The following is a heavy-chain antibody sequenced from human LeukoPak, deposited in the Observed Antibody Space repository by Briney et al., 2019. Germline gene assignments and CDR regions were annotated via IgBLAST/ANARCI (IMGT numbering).Heavy chain of an antibody. CDR3: AKDSTDLLWFGELSIGGMDV. D-gene: IGHD3-10*01. V-gene: IGHV3-23*01. CDR2: ISGTGGST. Sequence: GGSLRLSCGTSGFTFRSYAMSWVRQAPGKGLDWVSGISGTGGSTYYADSVKGRFTVSRDNSKNTLYLQMNSLRVEETAVYYCAKDSTDLLWFGELSIGGMDVWGQGTTVTVSS. J-gene: IGHJ6*02. CDR1: GFTFRSYA.